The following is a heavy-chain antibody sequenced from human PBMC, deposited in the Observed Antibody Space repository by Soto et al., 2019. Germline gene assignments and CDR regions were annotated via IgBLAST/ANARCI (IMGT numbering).Heavy chain of an antibody. CDR1: GGTFSSYA. D-gene: IGHD3-22*01. Sequence: SVKVSCKASGGTFSSYAISWVRQAPEQGLEWLGGIIPILGTPSYAQRFQDRVTITADKSTSTAYMELSSLRSEDTAVYYCARERSRYDRSGYYRPDYGGQGTLVTVSS. V-gene: IGHV1-69*10. CDR3: ARERSRYDRSGYYRPDY. CDR2: IIPILGTP. J-gene: IGHJ4*02.